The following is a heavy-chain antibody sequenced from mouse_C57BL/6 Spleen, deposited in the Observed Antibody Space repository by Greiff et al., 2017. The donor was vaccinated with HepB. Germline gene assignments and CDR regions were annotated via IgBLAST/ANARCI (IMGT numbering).Heavy chain of an antibody. CDR3: ARVGNYGFAY. D-gene: IGHD1-1*01. CDR2: ISYDGSN. Sequence: ESGPGLVKPSQSLSLTCSVTGYSITSGYYWNWIRQFPGNKLEWMGYISYDGSNNYNPSLKNRISITRDTSKNQFFLKLNSVTTEDTATYYCARVGNYGFAYWGQGTLVTVSA. CDR1: GYSITSGYY. V-gene: IGHV3-6*01. J-gene: IGHJ3*01.